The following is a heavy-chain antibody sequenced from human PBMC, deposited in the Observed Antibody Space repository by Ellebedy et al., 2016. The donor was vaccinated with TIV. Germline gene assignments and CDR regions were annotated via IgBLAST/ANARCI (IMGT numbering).Heavy chain of an antibody. CDR2: MNPNSGNT. CDR3: ARVFATGVRHLPW. D-gene: IGHD4-23*01. Sequence: ASVKVSXXASGYTLTSYDINWVRQATGQGPEWMGWMNPNSGNTGYAQKFQGRISMTRNTSISTAYMELSSLRSEDTAVYYCARVFATGVRHLPWWGQGTLVTVSS. CDR1: GYTLTSYD. J-gene: IGHJ4*02. V-gene: IGHV1-8*01.